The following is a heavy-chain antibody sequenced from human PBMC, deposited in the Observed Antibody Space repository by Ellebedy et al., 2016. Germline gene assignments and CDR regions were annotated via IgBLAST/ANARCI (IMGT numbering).Heavy chain of an antibody. CDR3: ARRDTAMVPTDYFDY. Sequence: SGPTLVXPTQTLTLTCTFSGFSLSTSGVGVGWIRQPPGKALEWLALIYWDDDKRYSPSLKSRLTITKDTSKNQVVLTMTNMDHVDTATYYCARRDTAMVPTDYFDYWGQGTPVTVSS. CDR1: GFSLSTSGVG. CDR2: IYWDDDK. V-gene: IGHV2-5*02. D-gene: IGHD5-18*01. J-gene: IGHJ4*02.